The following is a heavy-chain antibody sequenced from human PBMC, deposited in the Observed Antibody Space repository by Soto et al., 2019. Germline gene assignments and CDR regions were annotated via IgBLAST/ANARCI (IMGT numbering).Heavy chain of an antibody. D-gene: IGHD3-10*01. V-gene: IGHV4-4*02. Sequence: SETLSLTCVVSGGSISSTNWWTLVRQTPGKGLEWIGEVYHTGSTKYNPSLKNRVTISLDKSNNQFSLNLKSVTAADTAVYYCVIMGFIGGGDLSYSYNGMDIWGHGTRSPSP. CDR3: VIMGFIGGGDLSYSYNGMDI. J-gene: IGHJ6*02. CDR2: VYHTGST. CDR1: GGSISSTNW.